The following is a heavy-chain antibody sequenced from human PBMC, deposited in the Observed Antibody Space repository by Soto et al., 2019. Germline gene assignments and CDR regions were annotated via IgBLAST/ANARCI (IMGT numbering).Heavy chain of an antibody. D-gene: IGHD6-13*01. CDR1: GFTFSSYA. J-gene: IGHJ6*02. CDR2: ISGSGGST. V-gene: IGHV3-23*01. CDR3: AKVLSRSYYYYYGMDV. Sequence: PGGSLRLSCAASGFTFSSYAMSWVRQAPGKGLEWVSAISGSGGSTYYADSVKGRFTISRDNSKNTLYLQMNSLRAEDTAVYYCAKVLSRSYYYYYGMDVWGQGTTVTV.